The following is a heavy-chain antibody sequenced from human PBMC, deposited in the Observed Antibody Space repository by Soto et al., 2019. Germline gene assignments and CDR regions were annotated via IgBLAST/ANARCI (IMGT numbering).Heavy chain of an antibody. CDR2: IHPRDSDT. D-gene: IGHD3-3*01. CDR1: GFAFSDYW. J-gene: IGHJ2*01. Sequence: EVQLVQSGAEVKKSGESLKISCQGSGFAFSDYWIGWVRQMPGKGLEWMGIIHPRDSDTKYSPSFQGHVTFSVDTSISTAFLQWNSLKASDTAIYYCARQYYDFWSGSYVGSSYFDFWGRGTLVTVSS. V-gene: IGHV5-51*01. CDR3: ARQYYDFWSGSYVGSSYFDF.